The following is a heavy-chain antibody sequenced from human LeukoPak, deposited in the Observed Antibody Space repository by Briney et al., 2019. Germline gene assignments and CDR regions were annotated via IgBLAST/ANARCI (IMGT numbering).Heavy chain of an antibody. Sequence: GGSLRLSCAASGFTFSSYSMNWVRQAPGKGLEWVSSISSSSSYIYYADSVKGRFTISRDNAKNSLYLQMNSLRAEDMALYYCAKGHCSSTSCYLQHWGQGTLVTVSS. V-gene: IGHV3-21*04. CDR1: GFTFSSYS. CDR3: AKGHCSSTSCYLQH. J-gene: IGHJ1*01. D-gene: IGHD2-2*01. CDR2: ISSSSSYI.